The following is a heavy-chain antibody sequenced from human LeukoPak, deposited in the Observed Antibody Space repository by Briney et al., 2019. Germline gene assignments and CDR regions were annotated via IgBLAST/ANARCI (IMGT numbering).Heavy chain of an antibody. J-gene: IGHJ2*01. CDR1: GFTFSSYS. CDR3: ARRLDCSSTSCSHYWYFDL. V-gene: IGHV3-48*01. D-gene: IGHD2-2*01. Sequence: GGSLRLSCTASGFTFSSYSMNWVRQAPGKGLEWVSYISSSSSTIYYADSVKGRFTISRDNAKNSLYLQMNSLRAEDTAVYYCARRLDCSSTSCSHYWYFDLWGRGTLVTVSS. CDR2: ISSSSSTI.